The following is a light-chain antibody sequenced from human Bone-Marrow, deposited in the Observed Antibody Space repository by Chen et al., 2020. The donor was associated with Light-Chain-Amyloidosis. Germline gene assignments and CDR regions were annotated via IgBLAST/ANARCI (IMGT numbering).Light chain of an antibody. CDR2: DDS. V-gene: IGLV3-21*02. CDR3: QVWDRRSDRPV. Sequence: SYVLTQPSSVSVAPGQTATIACGGNNIGSTSVHWYQQTPGQAPLLVVYDDSDRPAGIPERLSGSNAGNTATLTISRVEAREVAVYSCQVWDRRSDRPVFGGGTKLTVL. CDR1: NIGSTS. J-gene: IGLJ3*02.